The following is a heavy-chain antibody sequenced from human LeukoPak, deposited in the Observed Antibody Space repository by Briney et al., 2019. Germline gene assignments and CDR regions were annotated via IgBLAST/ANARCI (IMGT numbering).Heavy chain of an antibody. CDR3: ARGQQFYPLLYGDSNYFDY. D-gene: IGHD4-17*01. V-gene: IGHV4-39*07. Sequence: SETLSLTCTVSGGSISSSSYDWGWIRQPPGKGLEWIGSIYYSGSTYYHPSLKSRVTISVDTSKNQFSLKLSSVTAADTAVYYCARGQQFYPLLYGDSNYFDYWGQGTLVAVSS. CDR1: GGSISSSSYD. J-gene: IGHJ4*02. CDR2: IYYSGST.